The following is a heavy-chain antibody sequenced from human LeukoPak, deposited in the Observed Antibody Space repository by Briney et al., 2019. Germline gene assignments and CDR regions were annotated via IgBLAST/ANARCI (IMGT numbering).Heavy chain of an antibody. J-gene: IGHJ6*02. Sequence: GRSLRLSCAASGFTFDDYARHWVRQAPRKGLDWVSGISWNSCSIGYADSVKGRFTISIDNAKNSLYLQMNSLRAEDAALYYYAKDLAEAGTKDGMPVWGQATTVTVSS. D-gene: IGHD6-13*01. CDR2: ISWNSCSI. CDR1: GFTFDDYA. CDR3: AKDLAEAGTKDGMPV. V-gene: IGHV3-9*01.